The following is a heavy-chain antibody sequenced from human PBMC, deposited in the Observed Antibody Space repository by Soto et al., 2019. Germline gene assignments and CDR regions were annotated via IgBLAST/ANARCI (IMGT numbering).Heavy chain of an antibody. J-gene: IGHJ4*02. CDR3: AKEMLLDY. CDR1: GFTFRSYA. D-gene: IGHD2-8*01. Sequence: EVQLLESGGGLVQPGGSLRLSCAASGFTFRSYAMIWVRQAPGKGLEWVSAITANGGGTYYADSVKGRFTISRDNSKSTLFLQIKDLRAEDTAVYYCAKEMLLDYWGQGTLITVSS. CDR2: ITANGGGT. V-gene: IGHV3-23*01.